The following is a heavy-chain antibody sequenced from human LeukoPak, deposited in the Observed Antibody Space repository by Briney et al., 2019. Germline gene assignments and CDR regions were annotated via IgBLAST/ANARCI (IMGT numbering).Heavy chain of an antibody. V-gene: IGHV3-23*01. J-gene: IGHJ4*02. CDR3: AKGWLRLVDY. Sequence: GGSLRLSCAASGFTFSSYAMGWVRQAPGKGLEWVSAISGSGGSTYYADSVKGRFTVSRDNSKNTLYLQINSLRAEDTAVYYCAKGWLRLVDYWGQGTLVTVSS. CDR1: GFTFSSYA. CDR2: ISGSGGST. D-gene: IGHD5-12*01.